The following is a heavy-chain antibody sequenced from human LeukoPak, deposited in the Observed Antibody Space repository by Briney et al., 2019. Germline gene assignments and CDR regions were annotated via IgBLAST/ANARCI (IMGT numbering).Heavy chain of an antibody. Sequence: GGSLRLSCAASGFTFSSYEMNWVRQAPGKGLEWVANIKEDGSDKNYVDSVRGRFTISRDNAKNALYLQMNSLRAEDTAVYYCGREIPGGTTSLDCWGQGTVVTVSS. V-gene: IGHV3-7*01. CDR1: GFTFSSYE. D-gene: IGHD1-7*01. CDR3: GREIPGGTTSLDC. J-gene: IGHJ4*02. CDR2: IKEDGSDK.